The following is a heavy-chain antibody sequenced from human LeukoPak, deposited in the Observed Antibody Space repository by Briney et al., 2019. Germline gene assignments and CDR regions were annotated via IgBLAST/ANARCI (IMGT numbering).Heavy chain of an antibody. CDR1: GYRFTTDW. V-gene: IGHV5-51*01. Sequence: LGESLKISCRGSGYRFTTDWIGWVRQMPGKGLEWMGIIYPGDSDTRYSPSFQGQVTMSADKSINTAYLQWSSLKASDNAMYYCARRQGCSSTSCPPDSWGQGTLVTVSS. CDR3: ARRQGCSSTSCPPDS. J-gene: IGHJ4*02. CDR2: IYPGDSDT. D-gene: IGHD2-2*01.